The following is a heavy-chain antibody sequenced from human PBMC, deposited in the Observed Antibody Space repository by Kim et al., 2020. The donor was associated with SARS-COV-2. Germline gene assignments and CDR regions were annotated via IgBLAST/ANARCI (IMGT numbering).Heavy chain of an antibody. V-gene: IGHV1-18*01. CDR3: ARGGGNYYGSGSSPFDY. J-gene: IGHJ4*02. CDR1: GYTFTSYG. Sequence: ASVKVSCKASGYTFTSYGISWVRQAPGQGLEWMGWISAYNGNTNYAQKLQGRVTMTTDTSPSTAYMELRSLRSDDTAVYYCARGGGNYYGSGSSPFDYWGQGTLVTVSS. D-gene: IGHD3-10*01. CDR2: ISAYNGNT.